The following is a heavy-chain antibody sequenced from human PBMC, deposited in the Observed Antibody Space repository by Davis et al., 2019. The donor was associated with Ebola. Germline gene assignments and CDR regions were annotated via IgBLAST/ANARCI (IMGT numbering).Heavy chain of an antibody. CDR1: GFTFSSYW. J-gene: IGHJ4*02. V-gene: IGHV3-74*01. CDR2: INSDGSST. Sequence: HTGGSLRLSCAASGFTFSSYWMHWVRQAPGKGLVWVSRINSDGSSTSYADFVKGRFTISRDNAKNTLYLQMNSLRDEDTAVYYCARDSIEGATTFDFWGQGALVTVSS. CDR3: ARDSIEGATTFDF. D-gene: IGHD1-26*01.